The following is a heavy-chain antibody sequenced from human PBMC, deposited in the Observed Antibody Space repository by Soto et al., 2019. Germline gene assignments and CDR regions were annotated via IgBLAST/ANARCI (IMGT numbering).Heavy chain of an antibody. Sequence: RASVKVSCKASGYTFTSYAMHWVRQAPGQRLEWMGWINAGNGNTKYSQKFQGRVTITRDTSASTAYMELSSLRSEDTAVYYCARDGGITIFGVVLPPFDPWGQGTLVTVS. J-gene: IGHJ5*02. CDR1: GYTFTSYA. V-gene: IGHV1-3*01. CDR3: ARDGGITIFGVVLPPFDP. D-gene: IGHD3-3*01. CDR2: INAGNGNT.